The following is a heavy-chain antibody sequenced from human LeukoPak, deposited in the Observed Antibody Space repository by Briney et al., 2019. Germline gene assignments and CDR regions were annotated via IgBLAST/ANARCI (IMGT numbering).Heavy chain of an antibody. Sequence: GGSLRLSCAASGFTFSSYGMHWVRQVPGKGLEWVAVIWYDGNNKYYVDSVKGRFTISRDNSKNTLYLQMNSLRAEDTAVYYCASAPGTSRDLKSDYWGQGTLVTVSS. D-gene: IGHD2-2*01. J-gene: IGHJ4*02. CDR2: IWYDGNNK. CDR3: ASAPGTSRDLKSDY. CDR1: GFTFSSYG. V-gene: IGHV3-33*01.